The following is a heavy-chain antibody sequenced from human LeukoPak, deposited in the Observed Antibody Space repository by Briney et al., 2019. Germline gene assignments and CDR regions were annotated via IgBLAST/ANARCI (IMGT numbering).Heavy chain of an antibody. CDR2: ISYDGSNK. V-gene: IGHV3-30*18. CDR1: GFTFSSYG. J-gene: IGHJ4*02. D-gene: IGHD5-18*01. Sequence: AGGSLRLSCAASGFTFSSYGMHWVRQAPGKGLEWVAVISYDGSNKYYADSVKGRFTISRDNSKNTLYLQMNSLRAEDTGVYYCAKDSYSKGDYWGQGVLVTVSS. CDR3: AKDSYSKGDY.